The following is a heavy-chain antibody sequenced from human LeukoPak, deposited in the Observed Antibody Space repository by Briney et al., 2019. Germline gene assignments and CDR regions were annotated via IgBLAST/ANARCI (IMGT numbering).Heavy chain of an antibody. CDR2: ISWNSGSI. D-gene: IGHD3-22*01. CDR3: AKDIGAYYYDSSGPDY. CDR1: GFTFDDYA. Sequence: GRSLRLSCAAPGFTFDDYAMHWVRQAPGKGLEWVSGISWNSGSIGYADSVKGRFTISRDNAKNSLYLQMSSLRAEDTALYYCAKDIGAYYYDSSGPDYWGQGTLVTVSS. J-gene: IGHJ4*02. V-gene: IGHV3-9*01.